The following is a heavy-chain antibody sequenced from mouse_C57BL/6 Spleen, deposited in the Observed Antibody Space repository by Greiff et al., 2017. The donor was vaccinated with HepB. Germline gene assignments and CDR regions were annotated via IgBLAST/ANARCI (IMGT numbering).Heavy chain of an antibody. CDR3: ARGWDYEEYYFDY. Sequence: QVQLQQPGAELVRPGPSVKLSCKASGYTFTSYWMHWVKQRPGQGLEWIGVIDPSDSYTNYNQKFKGKATLTVDTSSSTAYMQLSSLTSEDSAVYYCARGWDYEEYYFDYWGQGTTLTVSS. D-gene: IGHD2-4*01. CDR2: IDPSDSYT. J-gene: IGHJ2*01. CDR1: GYTFTSYW. V-gene: IGHV1-59*01.